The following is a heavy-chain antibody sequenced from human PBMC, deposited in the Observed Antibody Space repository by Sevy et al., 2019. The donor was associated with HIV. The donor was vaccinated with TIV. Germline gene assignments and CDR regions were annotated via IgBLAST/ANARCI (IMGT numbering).Heavy chain of an antibody. Sequence: VKVSCKASGYTFTSYDINWVRQATGQGLEWMGWMNPNSGNTGYAQKFQGRVTITRNTSISTAYMELSSLRSEDTAVYYCARIGVDGHYDSSGYYYYYYYGMDVWGQGTTVTVSS. CDR2: MNPNSGNT. V-gene: IGHV1-8*03. CDR1: GYTFTSYD. CDR3: ARIGVDGHYDSSGYYYYYYYGMDV. J-gene: IGHJ6*02. D-gene: IGHD3-22*01.